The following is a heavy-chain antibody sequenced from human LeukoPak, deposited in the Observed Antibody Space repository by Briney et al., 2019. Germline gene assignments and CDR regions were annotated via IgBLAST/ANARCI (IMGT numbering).Heavy chain of an antibody. J-gene: IGHJ6*02. CDR2: INHSGST. CDR1: GGSFSGYY. V-gene: IGHV4-34*01. CDR3: ARGRIQNWNDAYYYGMDV. D-gene: IGHD1-1*01. Sequence: KPSETLSFTCAVYGGSFSGYYWSWIRQPPGKGLEWIGEINHSGSTNYNPSLKSRVTISVDTSKNQFSLKLSSVTAADTAVYYCARGRIQNWNDAYYYGMDVWGQGTTVTVSS.